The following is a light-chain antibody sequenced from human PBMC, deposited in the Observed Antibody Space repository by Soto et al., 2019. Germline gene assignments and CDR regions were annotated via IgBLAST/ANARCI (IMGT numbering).Light chain of an antibody. V-gene: IGKV1-5*03. Sequence: DIQMTQSPSTLSASVGDRVTITCRASQSISTWLAWYQQKPGKTPKVLIYKASTLASGVPTRFSGSGSGTEFTLTISSLQPDDFAIYYCLQYNTFARTFGQATRVEIK. J-gene: IGKJ1*01. CDR2: KAS. CDR3: LQYNTFART. CDR1: QSISTW.